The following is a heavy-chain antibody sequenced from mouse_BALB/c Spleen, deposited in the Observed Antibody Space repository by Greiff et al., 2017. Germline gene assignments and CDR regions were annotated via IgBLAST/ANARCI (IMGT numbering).Heavy chain of an antibody. J-gene: IGHJ4*01. D-gene: IGHD1-1*01. V-gene: IGHV1S22*01. Sequence: LQQPGSELVRPGASVKLSCKASGYTFTSYWMHWVKQRPGQGLEWIGNIYPGSGSTNYDEKFKSKATLTVDTSSSTAYMQLSSLTSEDSAVYYCTRYSYYGSSYYAMDYWGQGTSVTVSS. CDR3: TRYSYYGSSYYAMDY. CDR1: GYTFTSYW. CDR2: IYPGSGST.